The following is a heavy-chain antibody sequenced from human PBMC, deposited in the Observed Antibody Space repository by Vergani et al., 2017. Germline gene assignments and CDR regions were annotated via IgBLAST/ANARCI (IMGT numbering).Heavy chain of an antibody. D-gene: IGHD1-26*01. CDR1: GFTFSSYS. Sequence: EVQLVESGGGLVQPGGSLRLSCAASGFTFSSYSMNWVRQAPGKGLEWVSYISSSSSTLYYADSVKGRFTISRDNAKNSLYLQMNSLRAEDTAVYYCASTPSTIVGAMGEVWFDYWGQGTLVTVSS. CDR2: ISSSSSTL. CDR3: ASTPSTIVGAMGEVWFDY. V-gene: IGHV3-48*04. J-gene: IGHJ4*02.